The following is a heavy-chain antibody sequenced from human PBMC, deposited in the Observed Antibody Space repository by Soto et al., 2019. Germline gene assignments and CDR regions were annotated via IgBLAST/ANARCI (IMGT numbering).Heavy chain of an antibody. J-gene: IGHJ1*01. CDR3: AMGVSGTYFEYFQH. V-gene: IGHV3-23*01. CDR1: GSTVSSYA. CDR2: VSGSVSGT. Sequence: SGSTVSSYAMYCVRQAPWKGLEWVSGVSGSVSGTYYADSVKGRFTISRDNSKNTMYLQMNTLSGEDTATYYCAMGVSGTYFEYFQHWGQGTLVT. D-gene: IGHD1-26*01.